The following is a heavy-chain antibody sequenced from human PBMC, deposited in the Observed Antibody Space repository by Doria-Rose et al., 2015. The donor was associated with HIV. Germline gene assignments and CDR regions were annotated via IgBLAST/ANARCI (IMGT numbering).Heavy chain of an antibody. V-gene: IGHV4-59*01. CDR2: IYHSGTT. Sequence: LVKASETLSLTCTVSGGSISSYYWTWIRQPPGKGLEWIGYIYHSGTTNYNPSLKSRVTMSVDTSKNKFSLRLRSVTAADTAVYYCASSYSRSWPYYYCMDVWGKGTTVSVSS. J-gene: IGHJ6*03. D-gene: IGHD6-13*01. CDR3: ASSYSRSWPYYYCMDV. CDR1: GGSISSYY.